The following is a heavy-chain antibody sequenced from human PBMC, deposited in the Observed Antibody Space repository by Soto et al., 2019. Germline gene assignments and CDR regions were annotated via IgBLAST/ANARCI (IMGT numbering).Heavy chain of an antibody. CDR2: ISYDGSNK. CDR1: GFTFSSYG. J-gene: IGHJ3*02. Sequence: QVQLVESGGGVVQPGRSLRLSCAASGFTFSSYGMHWVRQAPGKGLEWVAVISYDGSNKYYADSVKGRFTISRDNSKNTLYLQMNGLRAEDTAVYYCATQLKGGIYDAFDIWGQGTMVTVSS. V-gene: IGHV3-30*03. D-gene: IGHD3-16*01. CDR3: ATQLKGGIYDAFDI.